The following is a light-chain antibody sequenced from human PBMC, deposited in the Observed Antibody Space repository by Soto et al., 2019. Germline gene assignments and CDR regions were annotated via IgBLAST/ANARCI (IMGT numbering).Light chain of an antibody. CDR2: GAS. V-gene: IGKV3-20*01. J-gene: IGKJ4*01. CDR3: QQYGRSPPT. Sequence: EIVLTQSPGTLSLSPGERATLSCRASQSVRSNSLAWYQQKPGQAPRLLIYGASTRATGIPDRFSGSGSGTDFTLTITRLEPEDFAVFYCQQYGRSPPTFGGGTNIEIK. CDR1: QSVRSNS.